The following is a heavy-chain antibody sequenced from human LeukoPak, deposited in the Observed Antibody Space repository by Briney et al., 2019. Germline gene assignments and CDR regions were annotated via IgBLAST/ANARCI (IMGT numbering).Heavy chain of an antibody. CDR2: ISGSGGST. J-gene: IGHJ4*02. D-gene: IGHD2-15*01. V-gene: IGHV3-23*01. CDR3: AKDQLNRFCSGGSCSITHDS. CDR1: GFTFSSYG. Sequence: PGGSLRLSCAASGFTFSSYGMSWVRQAPGKGLEWVSAISGSGGSTYYADSVKGRFTIYRDNSKKTLYLQMNSLRGEDTAVYYCAKDQLNRFCSGGSCSITHDSWGQGTLVTVSS.